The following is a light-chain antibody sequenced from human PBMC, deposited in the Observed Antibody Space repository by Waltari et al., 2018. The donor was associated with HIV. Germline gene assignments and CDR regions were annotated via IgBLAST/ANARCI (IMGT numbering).Light chain of an antibody. Sequence: DIQMTQSPSSLSASVGDRATITCQASQDISNYLNWYQQKPGKAPKLLIYDASSLETGVPSRFSGSGSGTDFTFTISSLQPEDIATYYCQQYDNLLLAFGGGTKVEIK. J-gene: IGKJ4*01. CDR3: QQYDNLLLA. CDR2: DAS. CDR1: QDISNY. V-gene: IGKV1-33*01.